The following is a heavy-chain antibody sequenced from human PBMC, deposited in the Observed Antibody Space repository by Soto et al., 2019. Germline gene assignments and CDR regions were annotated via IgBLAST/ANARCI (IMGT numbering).Heavy chain of an antibody. Sequence: SETLSLTCTVSGGSISSSSYYWGWIRQHPGKGLEWIGYIYYSGSTYYNPSLKSRVTISVDTSKNQFSLKLSSVTAADTAVYYCARLPGSGSTWGQGTLVTVSS. V-gene: IGHV4-31*03. CDR2: IYYSGST. CDR1: GGSISSSSYY. CDR3: ARLPGSGST. D-gene: IGHD3-10*01. J-gene: IGHJ5*02.